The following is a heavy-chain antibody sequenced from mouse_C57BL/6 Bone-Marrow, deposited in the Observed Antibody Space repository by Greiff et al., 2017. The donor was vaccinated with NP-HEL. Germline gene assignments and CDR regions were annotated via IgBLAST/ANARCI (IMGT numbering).Heavy chain of an antibody. CDR2: IYIGNGYT. CDR3: ARYYYYGSSYAMDY. D-gene: IGHD1-1*01. CDR1: GYTFTSYG. V-gene: IGHV1-58*01. J-gene: IGHJ4*01. Sequence: VHVKQSGAELVRPGSSVKMSCKTSGYTFTSYGINWVKQRPGQGLEWIGYIYIGNGYTEYNEKFKGKATLTSDTSSSTAYMQLSSLTSEDSAIYFCARYYYYGSSYAMDYWGQGTSVTVSS.